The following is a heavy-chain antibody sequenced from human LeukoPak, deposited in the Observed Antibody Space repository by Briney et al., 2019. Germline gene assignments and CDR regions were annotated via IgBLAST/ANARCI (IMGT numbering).Heavy chain of an antibody. J-gene: IGHJ6*03. D-gene: IGHD3-3*01. CDR2: TNHSGST. V-gene: IGHV4-34*01. Sequence: PSETLSLTCAVYGGSFSGYYWSWIRQPPGKGLEWIGETNHSGSTNYNPSLKSRVTISVDTSKNQFSLKLSSVTAADTAVYYCARAFSVGWYYYYYMDVWGKGTTVTVSS. CDR1: GGSFSGYY. CDR3: ARAFSVGWYYYYYMDV.